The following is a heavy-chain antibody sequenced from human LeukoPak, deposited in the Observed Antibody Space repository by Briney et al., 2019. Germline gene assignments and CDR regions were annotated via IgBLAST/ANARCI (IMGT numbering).Heavy chain of an antibody. V-gene: IGHV5-51*01. Sequence: GESLKISCQGSGYSFTSYWIGWVRQMPGKSLEWVGNIHPGDSDIRYSPSFQGQVTISADKSINTAYLQWSSLKASDSAMYYCARHGPSTASAYNWFGPWGQGTLVTVSS. D-gene: IGHD2-2*01. CDR1: GYSFTSYW. CDR2: IHPGDSDI. CDR3: ARHGPSTASAYNWFGP. J-gene: IGHJ5*02.